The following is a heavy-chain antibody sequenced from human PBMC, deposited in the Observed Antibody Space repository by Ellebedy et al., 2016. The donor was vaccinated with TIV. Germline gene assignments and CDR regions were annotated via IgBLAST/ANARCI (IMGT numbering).Heavy chain of an antibody. D-gene: IGHD3-10*01. CDR3: ARLLITMVYGMDG. CDR1: GGSFSGYY. V-gene: IGHV4-34*01. Sequence: MPSETLSLTCAVYGGSFSGYYWSRIRQPPGKVLEWIGEINHSGSTNYNPSLKSRVIISVDTSKNQFSLKLSSVTAADTAVYYCARLLITMVYGMDGWGQGTTVTVSS. J-gene: IGHJ6*02. CDR2: INHSGST.